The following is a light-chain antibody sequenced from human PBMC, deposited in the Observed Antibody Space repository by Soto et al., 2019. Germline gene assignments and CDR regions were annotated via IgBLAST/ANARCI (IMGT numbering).Light chain of an antibody. CDR2: GAS. CDR1: QSVSSGY. Sequence: EIVLTQSPGTLSLSPGERATLSCRASQSVSSGYLAWYQQKPGQAPRLLIYGASSRATGIPDRFSGSGSGTDFTLTISRLEPEDLAVYYCQQYGSSQSFGQGTKVEIK. CDR3: QQYGSSQS. V-gene: IGKV3-20*01. J-gene: IGKJ1*01.